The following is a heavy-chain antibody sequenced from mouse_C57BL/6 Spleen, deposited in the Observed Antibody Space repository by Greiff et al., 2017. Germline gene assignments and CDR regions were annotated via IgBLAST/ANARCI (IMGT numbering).Heavy chain of an antibody. Sequence: EVQLQQSGAELVRPGASVKLSCTASGFNIKDYYMHWVKQRPEQGLEWIGRIDHEDGDTEYAPKFQGKATMTADTSSNTAYLQLSSLTSEDTAVYYCTTGYGSSYAMDYWGQGTSVTVSS. D-gene: IGHD1-1*01. CDR3: TTGYGSSYAMDY. CDR1: GFNIKDYY. J-gene: IGHJ4*01. CDR2: IDHEDGDT. V-gene: IGHV14-1*01.